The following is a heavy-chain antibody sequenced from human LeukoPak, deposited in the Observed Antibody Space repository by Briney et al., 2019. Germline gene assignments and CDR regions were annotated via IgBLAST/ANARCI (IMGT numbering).Heavy chain of an antibody. CDR3: ARQALPHYYDSRGYSPFDY. J-gene: IGHJ4*02. Sequence: SETLSLTRTVSGGSISSSSYYWGWLRQPPGRGLEWIGSMYYSGSTYYNPSLKSRATMFVDPSKNQFSLKMTSVTAADTAMYFCARQALPHYYDSRGYSPFDYWGQGTLVTVSS. V-gene: IGHV4-39*01. CDR1: GGSISSSSYY. CDR2: MYYSGST. D-gene: IGHD3-22*01.